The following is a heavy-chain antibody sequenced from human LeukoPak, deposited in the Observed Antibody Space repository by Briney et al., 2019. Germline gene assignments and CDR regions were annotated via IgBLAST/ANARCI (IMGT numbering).Heavy chain of an antibody. CDR2: ITSSGSSV. J-gene: IGHJ3*02. Sequence: GGSLRLSCAASGFTFSDYYMGWIRQAPGKGPEWISYITSSGSSVYYPDSVKGRFTISRDNAKNSLFLQINSLRAEDTAMFYCARALNDAFDIWCQGTMVTVSS. CDR3: ARALNDAFDI. CDR1: GFTFSDYY. V-gene: IGHV3-11*01.